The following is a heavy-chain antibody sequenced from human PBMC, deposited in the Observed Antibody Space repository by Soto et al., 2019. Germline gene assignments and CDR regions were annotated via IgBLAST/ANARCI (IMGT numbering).Heavy chain of an antibody. CDR3: AASTTVVTTYYHYGMDV. J-gene: IGHJ6*02. CDR1: GFTFTSSA. CDR2: IVVGSGNT. Sequence: QMQLVQSGPEVKKPGTSVKVSCKASGFTFTSSAVQWVRQARGQRLEWIGWIVVGSGNTNYVQKFQERVTITRDMSISTAYMELSSLRSEDTAVYYCAASTTVVTTYYHYGMDVWGQGTTVTVSS. V-gene: IGHV1-58*01. D-gene: IGHD4-17*01.